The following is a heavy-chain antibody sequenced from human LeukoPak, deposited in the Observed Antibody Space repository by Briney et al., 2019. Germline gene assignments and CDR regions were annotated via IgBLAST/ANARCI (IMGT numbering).Heavy chain of an antibody. CDR2: IWYDGSNK. CDR1: GFTFSSYG. Sequence: PGGSLRLSCAASGFTFSSYGMHWVRQAPGKGLEWVAVIWYDGSNKYYADSVKGRFTISRDNSKNTLYLQMNSLRAEDTAVYYCARGKVVPAAPKSYYYGMDVWGQGTTVTVSS. D-gene: IGHD2-2*01. J-gene: IGHJ6*02. V-gene: IGHV3-33*01. CDR3: ARGKVVPAAPKSYYYGMDV.